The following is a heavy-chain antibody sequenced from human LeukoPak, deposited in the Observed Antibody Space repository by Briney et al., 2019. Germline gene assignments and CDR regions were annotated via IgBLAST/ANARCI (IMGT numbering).Heavy chain of an antibody. CDR3: ARYDFWSGYPMDV. Sequence: GASVKVSCKASGYAFTGYYMHWVRQAPGQGLEWMGWINPNNGGTNYAQKFQGRVTMTRDTSISTAYMELSRLRPDDTAVYYCARYDFWSGYPMDVWGKGTTVTVSS. V-gene: IGHV1-2*02. CDR2: INPNNGGT. CDR1: GYAFTGYY. D-gene: IGHD3-3*01. J-gene: IGHJ6*04.